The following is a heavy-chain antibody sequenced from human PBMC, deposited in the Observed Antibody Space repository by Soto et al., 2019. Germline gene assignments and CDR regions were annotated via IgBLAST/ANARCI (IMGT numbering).Heavy chain of an antibody. D-gene: IGHD3-10*01. CDR2: INSDGSST. J-gene: IGHJ4*02. CDR3: ARDSESKYYYGSDTPVDH. Sequence: EVQLVESGGGLVQPGGSLRLSCAASGFTFSSYWMHWVRQAPGKGLVWVSRINSDGSSTSYAESVKGRFTISRDNAKNTLYLQMNSLRAEDTAVYYCARDSESKYYYGSDTPVDHWGQGTLVTVSS. CDR1: GFTFSSYW. V-gene: IGHV3-74*01.